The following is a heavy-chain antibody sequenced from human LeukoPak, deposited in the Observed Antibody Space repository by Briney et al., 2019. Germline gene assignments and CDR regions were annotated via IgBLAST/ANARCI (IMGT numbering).Heavy chain of an antibody. Sequence: PSETLSLTCTVSGGSISSSSYYWGWIRQPPGKGLEWIGSIYYSGSTYYNPSLKSRVTISVDTSKNQFSLKLSSVTAADTAVYYCARQPGLAAKVDYWGQGTLVTVSS. J-gene: IGHJ4*02. CDR3: ARQPGLAAKVDY. CDR2: IYYSGST. V-gene: IGHV4-39*01. D-gene: IGHD2-15*01. CDR1: GGSISSSSYY.